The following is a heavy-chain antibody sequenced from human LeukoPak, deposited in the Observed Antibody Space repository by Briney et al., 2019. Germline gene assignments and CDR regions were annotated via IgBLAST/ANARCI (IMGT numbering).Heavy chain of an antibody. CDR1: GGSFSGYH. Sequence: SETLSLTCAVYGGSFSGYHWSWIRQPPGKGLEWIGEINHSGSTNYNPSLKSRVTISVDTSKNQFSLKLSSVTAADTAVYYCAREGIAAAGTSYFDYWGQGTLVTVSS. CDR3: AREGIAAAGTSYFDY. J-gene: IGHJ4*02. CDR2: INHSGST. V-gene: IGHV4-34*01. D-gene: IGHD6-13*01.